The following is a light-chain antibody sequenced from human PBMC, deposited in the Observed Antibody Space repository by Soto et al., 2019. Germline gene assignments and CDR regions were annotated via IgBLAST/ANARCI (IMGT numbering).Light chain of an antibody. CDR2: AAS. Sequence: DIQLTQSPSFLSASVGDRVTITCRASQGSSSYLAWYQQKPGKAPKVLIYAASTLQSGVPSRFSGSGSGTEFTLTISSLHPEDFATYYCQQLNSYPWTFGQGTKVEIK. CDR1: QGSSSY. CDR3: QQLNSYPWT. V-gene: IGKV1-9*01. J-gene: IGKJ1*01.